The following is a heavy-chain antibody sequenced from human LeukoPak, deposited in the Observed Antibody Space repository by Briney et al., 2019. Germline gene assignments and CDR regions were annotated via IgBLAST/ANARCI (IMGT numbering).Heavy chain of an antibody. CDR1: GFTFSTYI. CDR2: ISGGGDTI. J-gene: IGHJ4*02. CDR3: AKVIVRMAVANDY. D-gene: IGHD2-8*01. Sequence: GGSLRLSCAASGFTFSTYIPNWVRQTPGKGLEWVAYISGGGDTINYADSVKGRFTISRDNSKNTLYLQMNSLRAEDTAVYYCAKVIVRMAVANDYWGQGTLVTVSS. V-gene: IGHV3-23*01.